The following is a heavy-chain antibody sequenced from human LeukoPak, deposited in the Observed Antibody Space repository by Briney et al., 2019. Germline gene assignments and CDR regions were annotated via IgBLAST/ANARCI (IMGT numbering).Heavy chain of an antibody. CDR3: AREAYRGYYYYGMDV. CDR2: IYYSGST. V-gene: IGHV4-31*03. D-gene: IGHD1-26*01. J-gene: IGHJ6*02. CDR1: GGSISSGGYY. Sequence: PSETLSLTCTVSGGSISSGGYYWSWIRQHPGKGLEWIGYIYYSGSTYYNPSLKSRVTISVDTSKNQFSLKLSSVTAADTAVYYCAREAYRGYYYYGMDVWGQGTLVTVSS.